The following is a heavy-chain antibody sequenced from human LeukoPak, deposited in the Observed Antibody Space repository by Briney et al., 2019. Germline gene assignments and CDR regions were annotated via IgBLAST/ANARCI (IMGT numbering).Heavy chain of an antibody. CDR1: GVSISSYY. CDR3: ARQGGIAARQYYYGMDV. CDR2: IYYSGST. V-gene: IGHV4-59*08. J-gene: IGHJ6*02. Sequence: SETLSLTCTVSGVSISSYYWSWIRQPPGKGLEWIGYIYYSGSTNYNPSLKSRLTISVDTSKRQFSLKLSSVTAADTAMYYCARQGGIAARQYYYGMDVWGQGTTVTVSS. D-gene: IGHD6-6*01.